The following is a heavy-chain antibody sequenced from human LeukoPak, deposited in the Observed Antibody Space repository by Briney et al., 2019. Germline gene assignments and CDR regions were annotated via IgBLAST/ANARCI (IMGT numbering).Heavy chain of an antibody. CDR1: GFPFSSHW. J-gene: IGHJ6*04. V-gene: IGHV3-7*03. D-gene: IGHD2-2*01. CDR2: IKEDGSEK. CDR3: ARRALRYCSSTSCPAQYYGVDV. Sequence: PGGSLRLSCAASGFPFSSHWMSWVRQAPGKGLEWVANIKEDGSEKYYVDSVKGRFTISRDNAKNSLYLQTNSLRAEDTAVYYCARRALRYCSSTSCPAQYYGVDVWGKGTTVTVSS.